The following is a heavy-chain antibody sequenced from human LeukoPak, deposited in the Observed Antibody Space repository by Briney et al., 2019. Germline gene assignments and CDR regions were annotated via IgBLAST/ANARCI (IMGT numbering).Heavy chain of an antibody. J-gene: IGHJ3*02. Sequence: SGPTLVNPTQTLTLTCTFSGFSLSTRGVGVGWIRQPPGKALEWLALIYWDDDMRYSPSLKSRLTITKDTSKNQVVLTMTNMDPVDTATYYCARTHIVVVTVVAFDIWGQGTMVTVSS. CDR1: GFSLSTRGVG. V-gene: IGHV2-5*02. D-gene: IGHD2-21*02. CDR3: ARTHIVVVTVVAFDI. CDR2: IYWDDDM.